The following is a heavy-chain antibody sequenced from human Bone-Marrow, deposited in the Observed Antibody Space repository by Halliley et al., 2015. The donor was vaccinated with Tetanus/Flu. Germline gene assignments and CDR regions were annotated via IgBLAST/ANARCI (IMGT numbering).Heavy chain of an antibody. CDR3: ARNYGKGLYSFDY. D-gene: IGHD3-10*01. CDR1: GYSISTDHW. Sequence: TLSLTCDVSGYSISTDHWWAWIRQPPGKGLEWIGYIHYSRGTDYNPSLKSRVTMSVDTSKNQFSLKLSSVTAVDTAVYFCARNYGKGLYSFDYGGQGTLFTVSS. CDR2: IHYSRGT. V-gene: IGHV4-28*01. J-gene: IGHJ4*02.